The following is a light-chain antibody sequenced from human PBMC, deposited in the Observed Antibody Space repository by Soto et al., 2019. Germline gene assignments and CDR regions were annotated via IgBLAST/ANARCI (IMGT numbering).Light chain of an antibody. Sequence: EIVMTQSPATLSVSPGERVTLSCRASQNILSNLAWYQQKPGQAPRLLIYGASTRATGIPAKFSGSGSGTEFTLTISSLQSEDFAVYYCHQYNNWPLTFGGGTKVDIK. CDR3: HQYNNWPLT. CDR1: QNILSN. J-gene: IGKJ4*01. CDR2: GAS. V-gene: IGKV3-15*01.